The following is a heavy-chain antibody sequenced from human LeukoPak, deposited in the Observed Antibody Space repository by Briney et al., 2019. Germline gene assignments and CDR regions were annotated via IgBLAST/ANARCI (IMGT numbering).Heavy chain of an antibody. CDR1: GGSVSDYY. D-gene: IGHD1-14*01. J-gene: IGHJ4*02. CDR2: IYYTGST. Sequence: SETLSLTCTISGGSVSDYYWSWIRQSPGKGLEWIGYIYYTGSTTYNPSLKSRVTISADTSKNQFSLQVTSATAADTAVYYCARRVRSADHRCDFWGQGTLVTVSS. CDR3: ARRVRSADHRCDF. V-gene: IGHV4-59*02.